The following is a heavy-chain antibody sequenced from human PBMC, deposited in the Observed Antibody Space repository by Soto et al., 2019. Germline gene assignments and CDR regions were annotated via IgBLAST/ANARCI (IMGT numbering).Heavy chain of an antibody. CDR3: ARHVFITVVRGTTVTFEYYNGMDG. J-gene: IGHJ6*02. V-gene: IGHV4-39*01. CDR1: GGSISSNNYN. D-gene: IGHD3-10*01. CDR2: IYYGGST. Sequence: SETLSLTCTVSGGSISSNNYNWGWIRQPPGEGLEWIGSIYYGGSTYYSPSLKSRVTISEDTSKNQFSLKLSSVTAADTAVYFCARHVFITVVRGTTVTFEYYNGMDGWGPGTTVTVSS.